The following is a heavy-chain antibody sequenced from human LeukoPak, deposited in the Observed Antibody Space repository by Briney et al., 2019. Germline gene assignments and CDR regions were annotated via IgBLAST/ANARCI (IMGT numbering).Heavy chain of an antibody. D-gene: IGHD4/OR15-4a*01. CDR2: TVPL. Sequence: SVKVSCKASGGTFSGYAVIWVRHAPGQGLEWMGGTVPLKYAQKFQGRVTFTTDQSTSTAFMAISSLTSEDTAVYFCARAPYGVYSGDFYSYYMDVWGKGATVTVSS. CDR3: ARAPYGVYSGDFYSYYMDV. J-gene: IGHJ6*03. V-gene: IGHV1-69*05. CDR1: GGTFSGYA.